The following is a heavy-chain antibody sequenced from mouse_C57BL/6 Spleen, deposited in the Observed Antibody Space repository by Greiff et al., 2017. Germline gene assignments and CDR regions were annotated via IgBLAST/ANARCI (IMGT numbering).Heavy chain of an antibody. V-gene: IGHV1-47*01. D-gene: IGHD2-1*01. Sequence: QVQLKQSGAELVKPGASVKMSCKASGYTFTTYPIEWMKQNHGKSLEWIGNFHPYNDDTKYNEKFKGKATLTLEKSSSTVYWELSRLTTDDTAVYYCARESGNYPFAYWGQGTLVTVAA. CDR1: GYTFTTYP. CDR2: FHPYNDDT. CDR3: ARESGNYPFAY. J-gene: IGHJ3*01.